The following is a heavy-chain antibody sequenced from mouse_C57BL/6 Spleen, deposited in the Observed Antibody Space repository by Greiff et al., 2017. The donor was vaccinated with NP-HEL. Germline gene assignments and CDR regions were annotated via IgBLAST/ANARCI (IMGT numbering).Heavy chain of an antibody. D-gene: IGHD2-4*01. J-gene: IGHJ2*01. CDR1: GFTFSDYY. V-gene: IGHV5-16*01. CDR2: INYDGSST. CDR3: ARVYDYKYYFDY. Sequence: EVNVVESEGGLVQPGSSMKLSCTASGFTFSDYYMAWVRQVPEKGLEWVANINYDGSSTYYLDSLKSRFIISRDNAKNILYLQMSSLKSEDTATYYCARVYDYKYYFDYWGQGTTLTVSS.